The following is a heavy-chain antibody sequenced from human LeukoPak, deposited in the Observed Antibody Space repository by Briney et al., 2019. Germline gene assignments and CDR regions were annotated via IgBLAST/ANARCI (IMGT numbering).Heavy chain of an antibody. CDR1: GFTFRLYA. D-gene: IGHD2-15*01. CDR3: ARRFREGYCSGDTCYSFGS. Sequence: GGSLRLSCTASGFTFRLYAMNWVRQAPGKGLEWISAVGGSGDATHYADSVKGRFTISRDNAKNSLYLQMNSLRVEDTAIYYCARRFREGYCSGDTCYSFGSWGQGTLVTVFS. J-gene: IGHJ5*01. CDR2: VGGSGDAT. V-gene: IGHV3-23*01.